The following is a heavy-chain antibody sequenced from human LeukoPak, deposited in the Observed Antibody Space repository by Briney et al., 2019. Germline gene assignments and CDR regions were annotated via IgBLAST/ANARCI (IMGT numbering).Heavy chain of an antibody. CDR3: VRDELETVLVTRGFDH. CDR1: GCTFSTSA. V-gene: IGHV1-69*04. CDR2: IIPALDIA. J-gene: IGHJ5*02. D-gene: IGHD3-3*01. Sequence: ASLKLCSKPAGCTFSTSAISWGRQAPGPGLEWMGRIIPALDIANYAQEFQGRVTITADESTTTAFMELSSLRSEDTAVYYCVRDELETVLVTRGFDHWGQGTLVTVSS.